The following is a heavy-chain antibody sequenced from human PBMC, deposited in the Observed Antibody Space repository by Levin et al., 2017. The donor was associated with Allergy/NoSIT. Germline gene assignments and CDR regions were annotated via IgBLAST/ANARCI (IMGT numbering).Heavy chain of an antibody. CDR2: ISTHNDNT. CDR1: GYTFSSYS. CDR3: ARGMRGQWMVLGSFDY. V-gene: IGHV1-18*01. D-gene: IGHD6-19*01. J-gene: IGHJ4*02. Sequence: GESLKISCKASGYTFSSYSIGWVRQAPGQGLEWVGWISTHNDNTDYAQRLQGRVTMTKDTSTSTAYMELRTLRSDDTAVYYCARGMRGQWMVLGSFDYWGQGTLVIVSS.